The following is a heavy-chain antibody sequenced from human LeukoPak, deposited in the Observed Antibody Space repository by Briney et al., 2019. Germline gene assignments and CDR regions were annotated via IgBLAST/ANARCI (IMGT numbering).Heavy chain of an antibody. CDR1: GGSISSYH. CDR3: ARFGTYYYDSSGYPPFYYYYYYMDV. D-gene: IGHD3-22*01. V-gene: IGHV4-59*01. J-gene: IGHJ6*03. CDR2: IYYSGST. Sequence: SETLSLTCTVSGGSISSYHWSWIRQPPGKGLEWIGYIYYSGSTNYNPSLKSRVTLSVDTSKNQFSLKLSSVTAADTAVYYCARFGTYYYDSSGYPPFYYYYYYMDVWGKGTTVTVSS.